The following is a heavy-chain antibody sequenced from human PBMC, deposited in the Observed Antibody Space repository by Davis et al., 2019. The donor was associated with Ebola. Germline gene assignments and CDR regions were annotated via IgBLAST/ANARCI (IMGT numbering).Heavy chain of an antibody. CDR1: GGSFSGYY. J-gene: IGHJ5*02. V-gene: IGHV4-34*01. Sequence: MPSETLSLTCAVYGGSFSGYYWSWIRQPPGKGLEWIGEINHSGSTNYNPSLKSRVTISVDTSKNQFSLKLSSVTAADTAVYYCARVDIVVVPAAIQGWFDPWGQGTLVTVSS. CDR3: ARVDIVVVPAAIQGWFDP. D-gene: IGHD2-2*01. CDR2: INHSGST.